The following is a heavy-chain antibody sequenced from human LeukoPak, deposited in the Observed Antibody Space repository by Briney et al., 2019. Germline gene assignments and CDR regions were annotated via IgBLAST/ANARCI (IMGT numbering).Heavy chain of an antibody. CDR1: GYTFTSYD. J-gene: IGHJ4*02. V-gene: IGHV1-8*03. Sequence: ASVKVSCKASGYTFTSYDINWVRQATGQGLEWMGWMNPNSGNTGYSQKFQGRVTITRDTSASTAYMELSSLTSEDTAVYYCARGPRAAADDYWGQGTLVTVSS. CDR2: MNPNSGNT. CDR3: ARGPRAAADDY. D-gene: IGHD6-13*01.